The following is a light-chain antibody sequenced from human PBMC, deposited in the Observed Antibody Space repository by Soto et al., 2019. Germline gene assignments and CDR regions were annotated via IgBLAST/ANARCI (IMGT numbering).Light chain of an antibody. Sequence: QSVLTQPASVSGSPGQSITISCTGTSSDVGGYNYVSWYQQHPGKAPKLMIYEVSNRPSGVSNRFSGSKSGNTASLTISGLQAEDEADYYCSSYTSSSLYVFGPGTKVTVL. CDR1: SSDVGGYNY. CDR3: SSYTSSSLYV. J-gene: IGLJ1*01. V-gene: IGLV2-14*01. CDR2: EVS.